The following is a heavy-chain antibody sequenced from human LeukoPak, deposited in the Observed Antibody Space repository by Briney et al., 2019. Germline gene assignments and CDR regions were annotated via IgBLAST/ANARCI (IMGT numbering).Heavy chain of an antibody. V-gene: IGHV3-30*18. J-gene: IGHJ4*02. CDR2: ISYDGSNK. D-gene: IGHD3-22*01. CDR1: GFTFSSYG. Sequence: PGRSLRLSCAASGFTFSSYGMHWVRQAPGKGLEWVAVISYDGSNKYYADSVKGRFTISRDNSKNTLYLQMNSLRAEDTAVYYCAKGWTYYYDSSGYGYFDYWGQGTLVTVSS. CDR3: AKGWTYYYDSSGYGYFDY.